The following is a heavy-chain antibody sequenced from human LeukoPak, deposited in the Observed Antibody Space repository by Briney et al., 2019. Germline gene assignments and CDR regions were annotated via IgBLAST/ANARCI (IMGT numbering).Heavy chain of an antibody. CDR2: IIPIFATA. CDR1: GYTFTSYY. D-gene: IGHD6-13*01. Sequence: SVKVSCKASGYTFTSYYVHWVRQAPGQGLEWMGGIIPIFATANYAQTFQGRVTITADESTSTAYMELSSLRSEDTAVYYCARDPGGRIAAAGTYYFDYWGQGTLVTVSS. V-gene: IGHV1-69*13. J-gene: IGHJ4*02. CDR3: ARDPGGRIAAAGTYYFDY.